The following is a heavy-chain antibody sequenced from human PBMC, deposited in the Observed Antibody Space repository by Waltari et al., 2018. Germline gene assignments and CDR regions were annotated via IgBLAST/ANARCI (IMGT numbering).Heavy chain of an antibody. CDR3: AREWGVMVGTAGYYFDY. CDR2: ISSGSSYI. CDR1: GFTFGSYT. J-gene: IGHJ4*02. Sequence: EVQLVGSGGGLVKPGGSLRLSCAASGFTFGSYTLHWVRQAPGKGLEWVSSISSGSSYIFYADSVKGRFTISRDNAKNSLYLQMNSLRVEDTAVYYCAREWGVMVGTAGYYFDYWGQGSLVTVSS. V-gene: IGHV3-21*01. D-gene: IGHD3-9*01.